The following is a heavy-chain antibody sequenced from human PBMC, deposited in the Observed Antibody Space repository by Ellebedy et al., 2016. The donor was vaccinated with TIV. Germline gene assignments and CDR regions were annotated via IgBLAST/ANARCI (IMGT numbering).Heavy chain of an antibody. D-gene: IGHD3-3*01. CDR3: ARDIRVVEHYDFRRILRYFDL. J-gene: IGHJ2*01. CDR2: INTDGSST. CDR1: GFTFSSHY. Sequence: GGSLRLSCAASGFTFSSHYMHWVRQAPGKGLMWVSRINTDGSSTAYADPVKGRFTVSRDNAKNTLYLQMNSLRAEDTAVYYCARDIRVVEHYDFRRILRYFDLWGRGTLVTVSS. V-gene: IGHV3-74*01.